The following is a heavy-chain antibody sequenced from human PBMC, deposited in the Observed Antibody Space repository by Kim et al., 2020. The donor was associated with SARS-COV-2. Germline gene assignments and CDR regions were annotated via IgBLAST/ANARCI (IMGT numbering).Heavy chain of an antibody. Sequence: ASVKVSCKASGFTFTSYHMHWVRQAPGQWLEWMGMINPSGGRTTYAQHFQGRVTMTRDTSTSTLYMELSTLTSEDTAVYYCARGDWFDPWGQGTLVTVSS. CDR3: ARGDWFDP. J-gene: IGHJ5*02. CDR1: GFTFTSYH. V-gene: IGHV1-46*01. CDR2: INPSGGRT.